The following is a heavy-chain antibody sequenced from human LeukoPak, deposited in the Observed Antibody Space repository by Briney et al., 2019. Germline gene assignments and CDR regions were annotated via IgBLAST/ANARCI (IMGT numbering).Heavy chain of an antibody. D-gene: IGHD6-19*01. V-gene: IGHV3-23*01. J-gene: IGHJ4*02. CDR1: GFTFSSYA. Sequence: PGGSLRLSCAVSGFTFSSYAMSWVRQAPGKGLEWVSTIRSSGGSTYYADSVKGRFTISRDNSKNTLYLQMNSLRAEDTAVYYCAKDRRGASGWDYFDYWGQGTLVTVSS. CDR2: IRSSGGST. CDR3: AKDRRGASGWDYFDY.